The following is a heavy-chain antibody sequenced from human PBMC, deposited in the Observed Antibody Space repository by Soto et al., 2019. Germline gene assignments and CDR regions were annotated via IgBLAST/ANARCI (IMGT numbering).Heavy chain of an antibody. V-gene: IGHV4-59*01. Sequence: QVQLQESGPGLVRPSETLSLTCTVSGGSILSYYWSWIRQPPGKVLEWIGTIYYTGSSNYNPSLKSRVTMSVDTSKNQFSLKLDSVTAADTAVYYCARMWYAGNFGVHVWGQGTTVTVSS. D-gene: IGHD6-13*01. CDR2: IYYTGSS. CDR3: ARMWYAGNFGVHV. CDR1: GGSILSYY. J-gene: IGHJ6*02.